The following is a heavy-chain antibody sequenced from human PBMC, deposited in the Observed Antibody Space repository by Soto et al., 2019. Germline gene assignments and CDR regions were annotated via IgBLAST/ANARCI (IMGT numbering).Heavy chain of an antibody. J-gene: IGHJ5*02. Sequence: SETLSLTCTVSGDSISGSSYHWGWIRQPPGKGLEWIGSIHHSGSTYYNPSLRSRATISVDPSKNQFSLNLRSVTATDTAVFYCARHGHSSGWFFFDPWGQGTLVTVSS. CDR2: IHHSGST. V-gene: IGHV4-39*01. CDR3: ARHGHSSGWFFFDP. CDR1: GDSISGSSYH. D-gene: IGHD6-19*01.